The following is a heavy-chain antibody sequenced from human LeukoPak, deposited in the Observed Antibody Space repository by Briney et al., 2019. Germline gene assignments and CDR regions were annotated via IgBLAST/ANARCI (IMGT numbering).Heavy chain of an antibody. J-gene: IGHJ4*02. CDR2: ISAYNGNT. D-gene: IGHD6-19*01. Sequence: ASVKVSCKASGYIFTSYGISWVRQAPGQGLEWMGWISAYNGNTNYAQKPQGRVTMTTDTSTSTAYMELRSLRSDDTAVYYCRSGWYGSGTDYWGQGTLVTVSS. V-gene: IGHV1-18*01. CDR1: GYIFTSYG. CDR3: RSGWYGSGTDY.